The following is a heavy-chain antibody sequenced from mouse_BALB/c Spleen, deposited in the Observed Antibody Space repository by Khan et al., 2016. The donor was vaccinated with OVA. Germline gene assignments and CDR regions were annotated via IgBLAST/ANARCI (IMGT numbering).Heavy chain of an antibody. Sequence: QVQLQQSGAELAKPGASVKMSCKASGYTFINYWILWVKQRPGQGLEWIGYINPSTGYPEYTQNFKDQATLTADTSSSTAYMQLSSLTSEDSAVYYCARRGLRWDFDYWGQGTTLTVSS. V-gene: IGHV1-7*01. CDR3: ARRGLRWDFDY. CDR2: INPSTGYP. J-gene: IGHJ2*01. CDR1: GYTFINYW. D-gene: IGHD1-1*01.